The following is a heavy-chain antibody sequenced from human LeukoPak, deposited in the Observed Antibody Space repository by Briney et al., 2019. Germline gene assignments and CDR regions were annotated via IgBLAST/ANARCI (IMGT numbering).Heavy chain of an antibody. V-gene: IGHV3-30*03. CDR1: GFTFSSYG. D-gene: IGHD1-26*01. J-gene: IGHJ4*02. Sequence: GRSLRLSCAASGFTFSSYGMHWVRQAPGKGLEWVAVISYDGSNKYYADSVKGRFTISRDNSKNTLYLQMNSLRAEDTAVYYCARSPDDTYHSWSYYELGYWGQGTLVTVSS. CDR2: ISYDGSNK. CDR3: ARSPDDTYHSWSYYELGY.